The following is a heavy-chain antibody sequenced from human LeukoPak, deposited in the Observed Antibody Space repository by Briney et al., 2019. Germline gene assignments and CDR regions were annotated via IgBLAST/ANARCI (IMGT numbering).Heavy chain of an antibody. CDR2: INAGNGNT. CDR3: AVGDIVVVVALDY. D-gene: IGHD2-15*01. CDR1: GYTFTSYA. V-gene: IGHV1-3*01. Sequence: ASVKVSCKASGYTFTSYAMHWVRQAPGQRLEWMGWINAGNGNTKYSQKSQGRVTITRDTSASTAYMELSSLRSEDTAVYYCAVGDIVVVVALDYWGQGTLVTVSS. J-gene: IGHJ4*02.